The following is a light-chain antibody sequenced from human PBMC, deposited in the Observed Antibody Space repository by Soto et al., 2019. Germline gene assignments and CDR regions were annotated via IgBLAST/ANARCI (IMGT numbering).Light chain of an antibody. CDR1: QSVSSK. J-gene: IGKJ1*01. CDR3: QQYGSSPRT. CDR2: AAS. Sequence: EIVLTQSPGTLSLSPGERATLSCRASQSVSSKVAWYQQKPGQAPKLLISAASSRATGIPDRFSGSGSGTDFTLTISRLEPEDFAVYYCQQYGSSPRTFGQGTKVDIK. V-gene: IGKV3-20*01.